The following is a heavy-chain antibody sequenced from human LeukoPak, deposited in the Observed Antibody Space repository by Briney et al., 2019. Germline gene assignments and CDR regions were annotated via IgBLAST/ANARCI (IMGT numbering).Heavy chain of an antibody. Sequence: GGSLRLSCAASGFTFSSYGMHWVRQAPGKGLAWVAFIRNDGGDKYYADSVKGRFSISRDNSKNTLYLQMNSLRAEDTAVYYCANNDCSGGSCYFFDHWGQGTLVTVSS. D-gene: IGHD2-15*01. J-gene: IGHJ4*02. CDR1: GFTFSSYG. CDR3: ANNDCSGGSCYFFDH. V-gene: IGHV3-30*02. CDR2: IRNDGGDK.